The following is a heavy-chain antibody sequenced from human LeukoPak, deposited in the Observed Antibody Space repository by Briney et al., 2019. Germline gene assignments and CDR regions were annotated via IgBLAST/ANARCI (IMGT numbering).Heavy chain of an antibody. CDR2: INPNSGGT. J-gene: IGHJ4*02. Sequence: ASVKVSCKASGYTFTGYYMHWVRQAPGQGLEWMGWINPNSGGTNYAQKFQGRVTVTRDTSISTAYMELSRLRSDDTAVYYCAILVDGVTTYESDDYWGQGTLVTVSS. D-gene: IGHD4-17*01. CDR3: AILVDGVTTYESDDY. CDR1: GYTFTGYY. V-gene: IGHV1-2*02.